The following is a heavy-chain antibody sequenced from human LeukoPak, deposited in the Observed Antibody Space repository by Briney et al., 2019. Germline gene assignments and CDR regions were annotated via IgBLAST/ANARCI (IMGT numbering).Heavy chain of an antibody. Sequence: GGSLRLSCAASGFTFSSYAMSWVRQAPGKGLEWVSGITGNDGRTFYADSVRGRFTISRDNSKNTLYLQMNSLRGEDTAIYYCAVERARKGVPYFDYWGQGTLVSVSP. J-gene: IGHJ4*02. V-gene: IGHV3-23*01. D-gene: IGHD2-8*01. CDR1: GFTFSSYA. CDR3: AVERARKGVPYFDY. CDR2: ITGNDGRT.